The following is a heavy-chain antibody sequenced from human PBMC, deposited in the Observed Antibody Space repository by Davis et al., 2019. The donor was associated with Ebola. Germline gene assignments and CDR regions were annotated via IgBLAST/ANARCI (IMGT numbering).Heavy chain of an antibody. D-gene: IGHD4-17*01. V-gene: IGHV4-34*01. Sequence: GSLRLSCAVYGGSFSGYYWSWIRQPPGKGLEWIGEIYHSGSTNYNPSLKSRVTISVDKSKNQFSLKLSSVTAADTAVYYCARDDYGDYHYGMDVWGQGTTVTVSS. CDR1: GGSFSGYY. CDR2: IYHSGST. CDR3: ARDDYGDYHYGMDV. J-gene: IGHJ6*02.